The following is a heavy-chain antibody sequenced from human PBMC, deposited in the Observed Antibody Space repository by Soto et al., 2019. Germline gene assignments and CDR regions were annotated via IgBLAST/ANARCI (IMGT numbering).Heavy chain of an antibody. CDR2: IKEDGSKK. J-gene: IGHJ4*02. Sequence: EVQLVESGGGLVQPGGSLRLSCAASGFTFRTYWMNWVRQAPGKGLEWVANIKEDGSKKKFVDSVKGRLTISRDNAKNLLYLQINSRRAGDTAVYYCARDGDNWNVCDYGGQGTLVTVPS. CDR3: ARDGDNWNVCDY. CDR1: GFTFRTYW. V-gene: IGHV3-7*01. D-gene: IGHD1-20*01.